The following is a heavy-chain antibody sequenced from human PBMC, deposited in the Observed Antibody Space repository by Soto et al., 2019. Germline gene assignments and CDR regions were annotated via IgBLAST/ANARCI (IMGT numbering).Heavy chain of an antibody. D-gene: IGHD3-22*01. J-gene: IGHJ3*02. CDR2: IIPIFGTA. V-gene: IGHV1-69*06. CDR1: GGTFSSYA. Sequence: AASVKVSCKASGGTFSSYAISWVRQAPGQGLEWMGGIIPIFGTANYAQKFQGRVTITADKSTSTAYMELSSLRSEDTAVYYCATVRPNITMIVVAHDFDIWGQGTMVTVSS. CDR3: ATVRPNITMIVVAHDFDI.